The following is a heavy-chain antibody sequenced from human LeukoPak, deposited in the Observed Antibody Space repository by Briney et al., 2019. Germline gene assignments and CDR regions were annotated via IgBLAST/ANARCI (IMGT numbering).Heavy chain of an antibody. D-gene: IGHD2-21*02. CDR1: GYTFTGYY. Sequence: GASVKVSGKASGYTFTGYYMHWVRQAPGQGLEWMGWINPNSGGTNYAQKFQGRVTMTRDTSISTAYMELSRLRSDDTAVYYCARGDLIVVVTALIDYWGQGTLVTVSS. CDR2: INPNSGGT. CDR3: ARGDLIVVVTALIDY. J-gene: IGHJ4*02. V-gene: IGHV1-2*02.